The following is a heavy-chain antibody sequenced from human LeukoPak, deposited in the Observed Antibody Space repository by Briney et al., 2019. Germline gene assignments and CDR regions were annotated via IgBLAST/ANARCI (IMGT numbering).Heavy chain of an antibody. CDR1: GFTFSSYS. CDR3: AREVCSSTSCYYYYYYGMDV. D-gene: IGHD2-2*01. J-gene: IGHJ6*02. V-gene: IGHV3-21*01. CDR2: ISSSSSYI. Sequence: GGSLRLSCAASGFTFSSYSMKWVRQAPGKGLEWVSSISSSSSYIYYADSVKGRFTISRDNAKNSLYLQMNSLRAEDTAVYYCAREVCSSTSCYYYYYYGMDVWGQGTTVTVSS.